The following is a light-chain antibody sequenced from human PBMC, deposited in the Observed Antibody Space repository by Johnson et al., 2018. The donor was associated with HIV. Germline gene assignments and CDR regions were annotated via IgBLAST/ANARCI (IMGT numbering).Light chain of an antibody. CDR2: ETN. Sequence: QSVLTQPPSLSAAPGQKVTISCSGSSSNVGNNYVSWYQQLPGAAPKLLIYETNKRPSGIPDRFSGSKSGTSATLGITGLQTGDEADYYCGTWDSSLSASYVFGTGTKVAVL. V-gene: IGLV1-51*02. J-gene: IGLJ1*01. CDR3: GTWDSSLSASYV. CDR1: SSNVGNNY.